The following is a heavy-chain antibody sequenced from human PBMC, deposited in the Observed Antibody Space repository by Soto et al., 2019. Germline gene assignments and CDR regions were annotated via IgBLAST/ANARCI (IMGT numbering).Heavy chain of an antibody. D-gene: IGHD5-12*01. J-gene: IGHJ6*02. CDR3: ARGPFSGSSGYDRHSDYYYYGMDV. CDR2: IIPIFGTA. Sequence: QVQLVQSGAEVKKPGSSVKVSCKASGGTFSSYAISWVRQAPGQGLEWMGGIIPIFGTANYAQKFQGRVTITADESPSTAYMELRSLGSEDPAVYYCARGPFSGSSGYDRHSDYYYYGMDVWGQGTTVTVSS. CDR1: GGTFSSYA. V-gene: IGHV1-69*01.